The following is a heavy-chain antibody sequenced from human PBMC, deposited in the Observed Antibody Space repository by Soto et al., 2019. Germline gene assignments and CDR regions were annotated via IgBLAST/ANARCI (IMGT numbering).Heavy chain of an antibody. D-gene: IGHD2-15*01. CDR3: ARDRLASVVIEGTFY. J-gene: IGHJ4*02. V-gene: IGHV3-23*01. CDR2: ISGSGDST. Sequence: EVPLLESGGGLVQPGGSLRLSRAASGFTFSSCAMSWVRQAPGRGLEWVSSISGSGDSTYYADSVKGRFTISRDNSKNMLYLELNSLRAEDTALYYCARDRLASVVIEGTFYWGQGTLVTVSS. CDR1: GFTFSSCA.